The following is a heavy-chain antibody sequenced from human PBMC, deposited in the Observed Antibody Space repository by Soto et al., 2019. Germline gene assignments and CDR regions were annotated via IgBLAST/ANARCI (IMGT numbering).Heavy chain of an antibody. V-gene: IGHV3-23*01. J-gene: IGHJ6*02. CDR1: GFTFSSYA. CDR2: ISGSGGST. Sequence: HPXGSLRIACTASGFTFSSYAMSWVRQAPGKRLEWVSAISGSGGSTYYADSVKGRFTISRDNSKNTLYLQMNSLRAEDTAVYYCAKATRTPWDYYGMDVWGQGTKVTVYS. CDR3: AKATRTPWDYYGMDV.